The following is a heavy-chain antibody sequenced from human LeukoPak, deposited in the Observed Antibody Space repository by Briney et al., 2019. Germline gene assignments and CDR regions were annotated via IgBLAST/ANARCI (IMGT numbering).Heavy chain of an antibody. J-gene: IGHJ6*04. D-gene: IGHD3-3*01. CDR3: AKDRITVFGVVPDV. CDR2: ISGSGGST. V-gene: IGHV3-23*01. Sequence: GGSLKLSCAASGFTFSSYAMSRVRQAPGKGLEWVSAISGSGGSTYYADSVKGRFTISRDNSKNTLYLQMNSLRAEDTAVYYCAKDRITVFGVVPDVWGKGTTVTVSS. CDR1: GFTFSSYA.